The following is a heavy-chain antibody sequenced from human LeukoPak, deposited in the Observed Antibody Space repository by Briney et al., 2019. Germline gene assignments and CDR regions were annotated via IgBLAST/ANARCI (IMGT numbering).Heavy chain of an antibody. V-gene: IGHV4-4*02. CDR1: GGSISSKNW. CDR3: ARGGARFLEWPRHYYFDY. D-gene: IGHD3-3*01. J-gene: IGHJ4*02. CDR2: MHHSGST. Sequence: PSETLSLTCAVSGGSISSKNWWNWVRQPPGKGLEWIGEMHHSGSTNYNPSLKSRVIISLDKSENRFTLKVTSVTAADTAVYYCARGGARFLEWPRHYYFDYWGQGTLVTVSS.